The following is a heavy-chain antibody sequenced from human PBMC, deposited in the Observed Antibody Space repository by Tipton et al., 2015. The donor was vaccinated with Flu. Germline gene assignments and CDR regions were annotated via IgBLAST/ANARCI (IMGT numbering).Heavy chain of an antibody. CDR3: ARDLWNDRRAYYYYGVDV. V-gene: IGHV4-61*02. Sequence: TLSLTCTVSGVSISSGSYYWSWIRQPAGKGLEWVGRIYTSGGTDYNATLRSRVTISVDSSKNEFSLTLASLTAADTAVYYCARDLWNDRRAYYYYGVDVWGQGITVTVSS. CDR1: GVSISSGSYY. CDR2: IYTSGGT. D-gene: IGHD1-1*01. J-gene: IGHJ6*02.